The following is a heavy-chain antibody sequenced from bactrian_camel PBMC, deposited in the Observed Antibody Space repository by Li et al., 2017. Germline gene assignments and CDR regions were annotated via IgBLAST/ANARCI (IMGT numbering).Heavy chain of an antibody. CDR1: QLRYNNKC. CDR2: IYTGDGAT. Sequence: HVQLVESGGGSVETGGSLRLSCALSQLRYNNKCVGWFRQAPGKKREGVAMIYTGDGATTYSDPVKGRFAISQDNADNTVYLQMNSLKVDDTATYFCVSDLQGRKKCTLGGPPISWYWGQGTQVTVSLRPTDFGYWGQGTQVTVS. V-gene: IGHV3S54*01. CDR3: VSDLQGRKKCTLGGPPISWYWGQGTQVTVSLRPTDFGY. D-gene: IGHD6*01. J-gene: IGHJ6*01.